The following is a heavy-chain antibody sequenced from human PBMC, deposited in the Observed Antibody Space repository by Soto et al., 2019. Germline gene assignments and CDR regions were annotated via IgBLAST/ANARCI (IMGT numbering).Heavy chain of an antibody. D-gene: IGHD3-22*01. CDR2: IILPFGTP. Sequence: QVRLVQSGAEVKKPESSVKVSCEASRTTFSNFAIGWVRQAPGQGLEWMGGIILPFGTPNYAQKFQGRVTISADESMTTVYMELRGLRSGDTAVYYCVRGPDYEGYFDYWGQGTLVTVSS. CDR3: VRGPDYEGYFDY. J-gene: IGHJ4*02. V-gene: IGHV1-69*12. CDR1: RTTFSNFA.